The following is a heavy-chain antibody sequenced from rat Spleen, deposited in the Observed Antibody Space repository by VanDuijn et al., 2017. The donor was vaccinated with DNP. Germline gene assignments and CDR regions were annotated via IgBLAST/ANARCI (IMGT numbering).Heavy chain of an antibody. J-gene: IGHJ2*01. CDR1: GFTFSDYN. CDR2: IFYDGSTT. Sequence: EVQLVESGGGLVQPGRSLKLSCTASGFTFSDYNMAWVRQAPRRGLEWVATIFYDGSTTYYRDSVKGRFTISRDNAKSTLYLQMNSLRSEDMATYYCIRWNSGHFDYWGQGVMVTVSS. CDR3: IRWNSGHFDY. D-gene: IGHD4-3*01. V-gene: IGHV5-7*01.